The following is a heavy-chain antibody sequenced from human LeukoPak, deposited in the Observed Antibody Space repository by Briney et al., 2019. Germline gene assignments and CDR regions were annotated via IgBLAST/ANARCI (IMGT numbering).Heavy chain of an antibody. CDR1: GFTFRSHW. V-gene: IGHV3-7*01. D-gene: IGHD3-22*01. CDR2: INQDGSKK. CDR3: AREEEKYDSSGYFAY. J-gene: IGHJ4*02. Sequence: PGGSLRLSCAVSGFTFRSHWMSWVRQAPGKGLEWVANINQDGSKKYYVDSVKGRLTISRDNAKNSLYLQMNSLRAEDTAVYYCAREEEKYDSSGYFAYWGQGTLVTVSS.